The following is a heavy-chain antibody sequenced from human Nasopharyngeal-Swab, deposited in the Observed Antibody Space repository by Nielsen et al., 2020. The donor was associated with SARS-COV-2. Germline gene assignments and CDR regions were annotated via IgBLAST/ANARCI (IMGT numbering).Heavy chain of an antibody. CDR3: ARAGLSSWHFDY. CDR2: IKQDGSEE. CDR1: GFTFRSYW. V-gene: IGHV3-7*01. D-gene: IGHD6-13*01. J-gene: IGHJ4*02. Sequence: GESLKISCAASGFTFRSYWMSWVRQAPGKGLEWVANIKQDGSEEYYVDSVKGRFTISRDNAKNSLYLQMNSLRAEDTAVYYCARAGLSSWHFDYWGQGTLVTVSS.